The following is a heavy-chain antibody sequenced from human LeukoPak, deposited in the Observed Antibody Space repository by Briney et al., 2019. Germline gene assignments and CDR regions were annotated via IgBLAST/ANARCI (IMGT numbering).Heavy chain of an antibody. CDR3: ARSPGYCSSTSCYYYYGMDV. Sequence: SETLSLTCAVSGGSISSGGYSWSWIRQPPGKGLEWIGYIYHSGSTHYNPSLKSRVTISVDRSKNQFSLKLSSVTAADTAVYYCARSPGYCSSTSCYYYYGMDVWGQGTTVTVSS. D-gene: IGHD2-2*01. V-gene: IGHV4-30-2*01. CDR2: IYHSGST. CDR1: GGSISSGGYS. J-gene: IGHJ6*02.